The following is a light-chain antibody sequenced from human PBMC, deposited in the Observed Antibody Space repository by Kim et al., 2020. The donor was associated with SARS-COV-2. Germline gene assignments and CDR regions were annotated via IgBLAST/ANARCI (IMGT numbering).Light chain of an antibody. V-gene: IGKV3-15*01. CDR2: GAS. CDR1: QHISSG. Sequence: LSPGERVTLACRASQHISSGLAWYQQKPGQAPRLLIYGASTRAAGVPARFSGGGSATDFTLTINSLQSEDFAVYFCQQYHDWPPAFGGGTKVDIK. J-gene: IGKJ4*01. CDR3: QQYHDWPPA.